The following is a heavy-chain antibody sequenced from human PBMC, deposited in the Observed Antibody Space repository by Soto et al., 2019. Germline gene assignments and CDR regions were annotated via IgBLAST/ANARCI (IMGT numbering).Heavy chain of an antibody. J-gene: IGHJ6*02. CDR2: ISYDGSNK. V-gene: IGHV3-30*03. Sequence: GGSLRLSCAASGFTFSSYGMHWVRQAPGKGLEWVAVISYDGSNKYYADSVKGRFTISRDNSKNTLYLQMNSLRAEDTAVYYCASSGSGDILTGPHSYYYYYGMDVWGQGTTVTVSS. CDR3: ASSGSGDILTGPHSYYYYYGMDV. CDR1: GFTFSSYG. D-gene: IGHD3-9*01.